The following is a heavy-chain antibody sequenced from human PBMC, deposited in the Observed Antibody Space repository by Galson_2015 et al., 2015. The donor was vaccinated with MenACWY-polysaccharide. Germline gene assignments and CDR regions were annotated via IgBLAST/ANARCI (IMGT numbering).Heavy chain of an antibody. CDR1: GFSFSASA. V-gene: IGHV3-73*01. CDR2: IRSNTYNYAT. CDR3: YCGPDSAGWMDF. J-gene: IGHJ4*02. D-gene: IGHD2-21*01. Sequence: SLRLSCAASGFSFSASAMHWVCQASGKGLEWVGRIRSNTYNYATAYTASVNGRFTISRDDSKNTAYLQMNSLKTEDTAVYYCYCGPDSAGWMDFWGQGTQVTVSS.